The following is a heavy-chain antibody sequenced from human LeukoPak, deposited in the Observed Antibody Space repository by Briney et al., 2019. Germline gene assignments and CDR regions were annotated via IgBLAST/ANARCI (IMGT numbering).Heavy chain of an antibody. Sequence: GGSLRLSCAASGFTFSSYAMSWVRQAPGKGLEWVSAISGSGGSTYYADSVKGRFTISRDNSKNTLYLQMNSLRAEDTAVYYCAKQDSSGYYSTSGYFDYWSQGTLVTVPS. CDR3: AKQDSSGYYSTSGYFDY. CDR2: ISGSGGST. J-gene: IGHJ4*02. D-gene: IGHD3-22*01. V-gene: IGHV3-23*01. CDR1: GFTFSSYA.